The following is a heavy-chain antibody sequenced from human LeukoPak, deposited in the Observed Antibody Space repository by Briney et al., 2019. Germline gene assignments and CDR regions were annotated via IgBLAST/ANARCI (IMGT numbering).Heavy chain of an antibody. CDR3: ARWESPAAGTNFDC. CDR1: GFTFSSYW. V-gene: IGHV3-7*01. J-gene: IGHJ4*02. Sequence: GGSLRLSCAASGFTFSSYWMSWVRQAPGKGLEWVANIKQDGSENYYVDSVNGRFTISRDNAKNSLYLQMNSLRAEDTAVYYCARWESPAAGTNFDCWGQGTLVTVSS. CDR2: IKQDGSEN. D-gene: IGHD6-13*01.